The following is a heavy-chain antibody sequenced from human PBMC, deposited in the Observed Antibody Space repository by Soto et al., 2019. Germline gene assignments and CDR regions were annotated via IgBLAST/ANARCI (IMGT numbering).Heavy chain of an antibody. CDR2: MNPNSGNT. J-gene: IGHJ4*02. CDR1: GYTFTSYD. D-gene: IGHD6-19*01. Sequence: RASVKFSGKASGYTFTSYDINWVRQATGQGLEWMGWMNPNSGNTGYAQKFQGRVTMTRNTSISPAYMELSSLRSEDTAVYYCAIQTAVAGTRGYFDYGRRGSLGAVAS. CDR3: AIQTAVAGTRGYFDY. V-gene: IGHV1-8*01.